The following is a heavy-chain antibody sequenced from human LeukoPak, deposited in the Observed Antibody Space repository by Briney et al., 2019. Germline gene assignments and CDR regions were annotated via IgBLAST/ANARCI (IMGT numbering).Heavy chain of an antibody. CDR1: ASGVSFTSHS. V-gene: IGHV3-21*05. J-gene: IGHJ4*02. CDR3: AREYNPRATFDY. Sequence: GGSLRLSCAASASGVSFTSHSMNWVRQAPGKGLEWISYISSSGSYIFYAASVEGRFTVSRDNARNSLYLQMNSLRAEDTAIYYCAREYNPRATFDYWGQGTLVTVSS. D-gene: IGHD1-14*01. CDR2: ISSSGSYI.